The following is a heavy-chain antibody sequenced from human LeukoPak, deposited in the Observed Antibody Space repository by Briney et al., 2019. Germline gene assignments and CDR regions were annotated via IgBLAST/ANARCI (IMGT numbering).Heavy chain of an antibody. Sequence: GASVKVSCKSSGGAFNNYAISWVRQAPGRGLEWMGRIVPILGLSSYAQNFQGRVTITADKSTTTVNLELNGLRSDDTAVYYCARGPPRLWELASGAFDIWGQGTMVTVSS. J-gene: IGHJ3*02. V-gene: IGHV1-69*04. D-gene: IGHD1-26*01. CDR3: ARGPPRLWELASGAFDI. CDR2: IVPILGLS. CDR1: GGAFNNYA.